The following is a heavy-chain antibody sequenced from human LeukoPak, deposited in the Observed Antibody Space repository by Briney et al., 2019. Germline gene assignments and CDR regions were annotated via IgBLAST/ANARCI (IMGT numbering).Heavy chain of an antibody. CDR1: GFTFSSYA. J-gene: IGHJ5*02. Sequence: PGGSLRLSCAASGFTFSSYAMSWVRQAPGKGLEWVSSISASGASTYYADSVKGRFTISRDNSKSTVYLQMNSLRAEDTAVYYCAKAGWDYSNYLGGFDPWGQGTLVTVSS. D-gene: IGHD4-11*01. CDR2: ISASGAST. CDR3: AKAGWDYSNYLGGFDP. V-gene: IGHV3-23*01.